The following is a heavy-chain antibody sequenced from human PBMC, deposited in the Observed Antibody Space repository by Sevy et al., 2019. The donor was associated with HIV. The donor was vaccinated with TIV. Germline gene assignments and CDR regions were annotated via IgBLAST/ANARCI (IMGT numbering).Heavy chain of an antibody. Sequence: ASVKVSCKPSGYTFTAYYIHWVRQAPGQGLECMGWINPNSGDTNYAQNFQGRVTMTSDTSISTVYMDLNRLRSDDTAVYYCARVPTIFPEVNWFDPWGQGTLVTVSS. CDR2: INPNSGDT. CDR1: GYTFTAYY. CDR3: ARVPTIFPEVNWFDP. J-gene: IGHJ5*02. D-gene: IGHD3-3*01. V-gene: IGHV1-2*02.